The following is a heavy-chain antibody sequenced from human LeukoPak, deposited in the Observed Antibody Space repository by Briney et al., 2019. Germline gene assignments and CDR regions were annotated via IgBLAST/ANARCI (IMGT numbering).Heavy chain of an antibody. Sequence: PSETLSLTCTVSGGSIGSYYWTWIRQPPGKGLEWIGYIYDSGSTNYNPSLKSRVTISVDTSKNQFSLKLTSVTAADTAVYYCATGETGSTLGGYWGQGTLVTVSS. CDR1: GGSIGSYY. J-gene: IGHJ4*02. V-gene: IGHV4-59*01. CDR3: ATGETGSTLGGY. D-gene: IGHD1-1*01. CDR2: IYDSGST.